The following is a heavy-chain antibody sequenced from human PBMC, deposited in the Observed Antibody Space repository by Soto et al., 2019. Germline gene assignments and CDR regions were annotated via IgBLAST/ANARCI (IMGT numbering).Heavy chain of an antibody. Sequence: QVQLVESGGGVVQPGRSLRLSCAASGFTFSSYGMHWVRQAPGKGLEWVAVIWYDGSNKYYADSVKGRFTISRDNSKNTLYLQMNSLRAANTAVYYCARDMDSNYYYMDVWGKGTTVTVSS. CDR3: ARDMDSNYYYMDV. CDR1: GFTFSSYG. V-gene: IGHV3-33*01. J-gene: IGHJ6*03. CDR2: IWYDGSNK. D-gene: IGHD4-4*01.